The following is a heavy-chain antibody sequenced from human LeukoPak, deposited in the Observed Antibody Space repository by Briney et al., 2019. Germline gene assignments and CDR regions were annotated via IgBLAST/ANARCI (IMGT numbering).Heavy chain of an antibody. CDR3: ARVPREIASI. D-gene: IGHD3-16*02. V-gene: IGHV1-8*01. J-gene: IGHJ3*02. Sequence: ASVKVSCKASGYTFTSYDINWVRQATGQGLEWMGYMNPASGNTGYAQKFQGRVTMTTDTSISTTYMELSSLRSEDTAVYYCARVPREIASIWGQGTMVTVSS. CDR2: MNPASGNT. CDR1: GYTFTSYD.